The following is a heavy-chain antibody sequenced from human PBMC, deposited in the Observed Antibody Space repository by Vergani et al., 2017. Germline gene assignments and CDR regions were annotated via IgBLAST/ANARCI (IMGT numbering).Heavy chain of an antibody. V-gene: IGHV1-58*01. Sequence: QMQLVQSGPEVKKPGTSVKVSCKASGFTFTSSAVQWVRQARGQRLEWIGWIVVGSGNTNYAQKFQERVTITRDISTSTAYMELSSLRSEDTAVYYCAAXNIVVVPAAKSYYYYMDVWGKGTTVTVSS. CDR2: IVVGSGNT. CDR3: AAXNIVVVPAAKSYYYYMDV. D-gene: IGHD2-2*01. J-gene: IGHJ6*03. CDR1: GFTFTSSA.